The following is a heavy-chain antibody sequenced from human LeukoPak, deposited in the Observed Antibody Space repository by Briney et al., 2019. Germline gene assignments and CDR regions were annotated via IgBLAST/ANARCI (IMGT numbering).Heavy chain of an antibody. V-gene: IGHV3-23*01. Sequence: GGSLRLSCAASGFTFSSYAMSWVRQAPGKGLEWVSAISGSGGSTYYADSVKGRFTISRDNSKNTLYLQMNSLRAEDTAVYYCAKSQQLVVYYYYGMDVWGQGTTVTVSS. CDR2: ISGSGGST. J-gene: IGHJ6*02. D-gene: IGHD6-13*01. CDR3: AKSQQLVVYYYYGMDV. CDR1: GFTFSSYA.